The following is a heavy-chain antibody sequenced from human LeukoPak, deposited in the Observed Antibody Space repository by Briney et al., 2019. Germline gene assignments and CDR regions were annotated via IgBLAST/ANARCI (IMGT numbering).Heavy chain of an antibody. D-gene: IGHD3-16*01. V-gene: IGHV3-11*01. J-gene: IGHJ4*02. CDR3: ARYRVITNDYFDS. CDR1: GFTFGDYY. Sequence: GGSLRLSCAASGFTFGDYYMSWIRQAPGKGLEWVSYISNSGNTIKEADSVKGRFTISRDNAQNSLFLQMKSLRAEDTAVYYCARYRVITNDYFDSWGQGTLVTVSS. CDR2: ISNSGNTI.